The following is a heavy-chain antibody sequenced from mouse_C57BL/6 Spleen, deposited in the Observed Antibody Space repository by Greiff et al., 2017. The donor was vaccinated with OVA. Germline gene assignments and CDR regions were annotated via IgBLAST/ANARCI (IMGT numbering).Heavy chain of an antibody. J-gene: IGHJ1*03. CDR1: GYSFTSYY. V-gene: IGHV1-66*01. CDR3: ARGTTVVEGGWYFDV. CDR2: IYPGSGNT. Sequence: VQLQESGPELVKPGASVKISCKASGYSFTSYYIHWVKQRPGQGLEWIGWIYPGSGNTKYNEKFKGKATLTADTSSSTAYMQLSSLTSEDSAVYYCARGTTVVEGGWYFDVWGTGTTVTVSS. D-gene: IGHD1-1*01.